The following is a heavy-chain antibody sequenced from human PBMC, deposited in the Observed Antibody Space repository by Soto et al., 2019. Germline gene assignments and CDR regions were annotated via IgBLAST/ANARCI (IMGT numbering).Heavy chain of an antibody. D-gene: IGHD1-26*01. J-gene: IGHJ4*02. V-gene: IGHV3-9*01. CDR1: GFTFEDFA. CDR2: ISWNGGRI. CDR3: AKIGSNRRDCFDS. Sequence: GGSLRLSCAASGFTFEDFAMNWVRQAPGKGPEWVSRISWNGGRIDYADSVKGRFTISRDNAKNALYLQMNSLRPEDTALYYCAKIGSNRRDCFDSWGQGTLVTVSS.